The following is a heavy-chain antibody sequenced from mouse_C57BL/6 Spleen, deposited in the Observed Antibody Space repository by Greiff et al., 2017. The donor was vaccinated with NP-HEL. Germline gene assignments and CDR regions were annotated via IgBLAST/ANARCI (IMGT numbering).Heavy chain of an antibody. D-gene: IGHD2-3*01. CDR1: GYTFTDYY. CDR2: INPNNGGT. CDR3: ARIYDGYRYFDV. V-gene: IGHV1-26*01. J-gene: IGHJ1*03. Sequence: VQLQQSGPELVKPGASVKISCKASGYTFTDYYMNWVKQSHGKSLEWIGDINPNNGGTSYNQKFKGKATLTVDKSSSTAYMELRSLTSEDSAVYYCARIYDGYRYFDVWGTGTTVTVSS.